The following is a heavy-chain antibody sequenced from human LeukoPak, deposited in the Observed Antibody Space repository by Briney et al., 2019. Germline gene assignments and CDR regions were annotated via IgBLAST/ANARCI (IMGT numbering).Heavy chain of an antibody. CDR1: GYTFTSYG. J-gene: IGHJ4*02. CDR3: ARIFMTTPDY. D-gene: IGHD3-16*01. Sequence: SVKVSCKASGYTFTSYGINWVRQAPGQGLEWMGGIIPIFGTANYAQKFQGRVTITADESTSTAYMELSSLRSEDTAVYYCARIFMTTPDYWGQGTLVTVSS. V-gene: IGHV1-69*13. CDR2: IIPIFGTA.